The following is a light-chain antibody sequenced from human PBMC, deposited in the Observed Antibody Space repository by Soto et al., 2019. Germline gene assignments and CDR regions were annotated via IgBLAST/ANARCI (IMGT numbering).Light chain of an antibody. J-gene: IGLJ1*01. CDR3: AAWDDSLSGRV. V-gene: IGLV1-47*01. CDR1: SSNIGSNY. CDR2: RNN. Sequence: QSVLTQPPSASGTPGQRVTISCSGSSSNIGSNYVYWYQQLPGTAPKLLIYRNNQRPSGVPDRFSGSKSDTSASLAINGVRSEDEADYYCAAWDDSLSGRVFGTGTKVTVL.